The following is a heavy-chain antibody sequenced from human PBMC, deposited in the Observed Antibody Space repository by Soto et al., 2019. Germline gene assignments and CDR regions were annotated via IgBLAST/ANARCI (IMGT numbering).Heavy chain of an antibody. J-gene: IGHJ6*02. D-gene: IGHD3-16*01. CDR1: GTTSTDYG. CDR3: VKDMAPGGADV. V-gene: IGHV3-9*02. Sequence: EVQVLESGGGLVQPGRALRLSCAVSGTTSTDYGMHWVRQVPGKGLEWVSGVLGNNGKIWYADSVKGRFSSSRDNARHFLYLQMSSLTVEDTALYYCVKDMAPGGADVWGQGTAVTVSS. CDR2: VLGNNGKI.